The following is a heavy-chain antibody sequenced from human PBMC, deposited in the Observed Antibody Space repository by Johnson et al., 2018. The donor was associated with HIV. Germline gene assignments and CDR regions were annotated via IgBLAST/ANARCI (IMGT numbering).Heavy chain of an antibody. J-gene: IGHJ3*02. CDR1: GFTFTQYA. Sequence: VQLVESGGGLVQPGGSLRLSCAASGFTFTQYAMHWVLQAPGKGLEYVSGISSDGRTTYYANSVKGRFTISRHNSKTPLYLQMNSLRAEDTAVYYCASVYYDILTGYYYDALDIWGRGTMVTVSS. V-gene: IGHV3-64*01. CDR3: ASVYYDILTGYYYDALDI. CDR2: ISSDGRTT. D-gene: IGHD3-9*01.